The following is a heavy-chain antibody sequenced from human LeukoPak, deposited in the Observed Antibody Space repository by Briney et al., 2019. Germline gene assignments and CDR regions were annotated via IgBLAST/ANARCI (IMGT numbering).Heavy chain of an antibody. D-gene: IGHD3-22*01. CDR1: GFAFNTYS. CDR3: ARGRGYYLDY. V-gene: IGHV3-48*02. CDR2: ISSSSTTI. J-gene: IGHJ4*02. Sequence: PGGSLRLSCAASGFAFNTYSMNWVRQAPGKGLEWVSFISSSSTTIYYTASVKGRFTISRDNAKNSLYLQMNSLREEDTAVYYCARGRGYYLDYWGQGTLVTVSS.